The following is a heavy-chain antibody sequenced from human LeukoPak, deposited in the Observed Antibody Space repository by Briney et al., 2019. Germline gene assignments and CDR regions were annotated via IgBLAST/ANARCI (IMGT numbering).Heavy chain of an antibody. CDR1: GGSFSDYS. CDR3: AVSRDSSGYRLDY. Sequence: SETLSLTCAVYGGSFSDYSWTWIRQAPGEGLEWIGEINHNGGTNHNPSLVSRVIMSVDTSKNQFSLKVSSVTAADTAVYYCAVSRDSSGYRLDYWGQGTLVTVSS. CDR2: INHNGGT. D-gene: IGHD3-22*01. J-gene: IGHJ4*02. V-gene: IGHV4-34*01.